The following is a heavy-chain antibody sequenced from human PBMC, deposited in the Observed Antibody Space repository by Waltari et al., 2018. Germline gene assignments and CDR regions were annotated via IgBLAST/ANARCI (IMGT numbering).Heavy chain of an antibody. CDR3: ARHKSSKIDY. CDR2: IYHSGST. J-gene: IGHJ4*02. V-gene: IGHV4-38-2*01. Sequence: QVQLQESGPGLVKPSETLSPTCAVPGYSISSGYYWGWIRQPPGKGLEWIGRIYHSGSTYYNPSLKSRVTISVDTSKNQFSLKLSSVTAADTAVYYCARHKSSKIDYWGQGTLVTVSS. CDR1: GYSISSGYY. D-gene: IGHD1-26*01.